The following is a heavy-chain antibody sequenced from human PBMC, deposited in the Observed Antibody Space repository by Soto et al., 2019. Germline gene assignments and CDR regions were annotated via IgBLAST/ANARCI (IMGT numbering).Heavy chain of an antibody. CDR1: GFTFSSYS. J-gene: IGHJ6*02. CDR2: ISSSSSYI. CDR3: ARDFYFYYGMDV. V-gene: IGHV3-21*01. Sequence: AGGSLRLSCAASGFTFSSYSMNWVRQAPGKGLEWVSSISSSSSYIYYADSVKGRFTISRDNAKNSLYLQMNSQRGEDTAVYYCARDFYFYYGMDVWGQGTTVTVSS.